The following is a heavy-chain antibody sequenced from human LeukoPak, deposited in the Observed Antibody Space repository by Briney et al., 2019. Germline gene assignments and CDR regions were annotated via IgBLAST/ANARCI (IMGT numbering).Heavy chain of an antibody. CDR1: GFTFSSYA. CDR3: AKGSYYDSSGSFYFDY. CDR2: ISASGGST. V-gene: IGHV3-23*01. J-gene: IGHJ4*02. D-gene: IGHD3-22*01. Sequence: GGSLRLSCAASGFTFSSYAMNWVRQAPGKGLEWVSAISASGGSTFYADSVKGRFTISRDNSKNTLYLQVNSLRAEDTAVYYCAKGSYYDSSGSFYFDYWGQGTLVTVSS.